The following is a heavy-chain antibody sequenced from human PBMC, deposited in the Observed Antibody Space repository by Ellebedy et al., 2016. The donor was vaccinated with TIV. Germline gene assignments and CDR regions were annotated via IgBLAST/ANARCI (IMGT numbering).Heavy chain of an antibody. CDR3: ARDRGTIFASAFDI. Sequence: ASVKVSXKASGYTFTGYYMHWVRQAPGQGLEWMGWINPNSGGTNYAQKFQGRVTMTRDTSISTAYMELSRLRSDDTAVYYCARDRGTIFASAFDIWGQGTMVTVSS. D-gene: IGHD3-3*01. V-gene: IGHV1-2*02. CDR1: GYTFTGYY. J-gene: IGHJ3*02. CDR2: INPNSGGT.